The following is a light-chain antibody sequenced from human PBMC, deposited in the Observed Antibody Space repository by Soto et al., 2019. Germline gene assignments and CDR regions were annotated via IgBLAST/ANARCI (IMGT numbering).Light chain of an antibody. J-gene: IGLJ2*01. V-gene: IGLV2-14*01. CDR3: SSRTTSDSVI. Sequence: QSALTQPASVSGSPGQSITISCTGTSSDVGGYNSVSWYQQHPGKAPKLIIYDVSNRPSGVSIRFSGSKSGNTASLTISGLQAEDEADFYCSSRTTSDSVIFWGGTKVTVL. CDR2: DVS. CDR1: SSDVGGYNS.